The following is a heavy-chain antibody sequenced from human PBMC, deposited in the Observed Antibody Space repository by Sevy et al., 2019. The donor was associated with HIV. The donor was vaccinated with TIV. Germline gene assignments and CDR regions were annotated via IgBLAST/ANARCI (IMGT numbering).Heavy chain of an antibody. Sequence: GGSLRLSCTASGFTFSSYGMHWVRQAPGKGLEWVAFIRYDGSNKYYADSVKGRFTISRDNSKNTLYLQMNSLRAEDTAVYYCAKALWFSQGGYYYYGRDVWGQGTTVTVSS. CDR1: GFTFSSYG. D-gene: IGHD3-10*01. V-gene: IGHV3-30*02. J-gene: IGHJ6*02. CDR3: AKALWFSQGGYYYYGRDV. CDR2: IRYDGSNK.